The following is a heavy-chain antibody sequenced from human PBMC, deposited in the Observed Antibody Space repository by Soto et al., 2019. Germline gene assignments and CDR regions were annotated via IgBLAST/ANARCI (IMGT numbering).Heavy chain of an antibody. CDR2: TYSGGST. Sequence: GGSLRLSCAASGFTVSRNYMSWVRQAPGKGLEWVSVTYSGGSTYYADSVKGRFTISRDNSKNTRYLQMNSLRAEDTAVYYCAREHSGSYFPHFDYWGQGSLDTGSS. V-gene: IGHV3-53*01. D-gene: IGHD1-26*01. CDR3: AREHSGSYFPHFDY. CDR1: GFTVSRNY. J-gene: IGHJ4*02.